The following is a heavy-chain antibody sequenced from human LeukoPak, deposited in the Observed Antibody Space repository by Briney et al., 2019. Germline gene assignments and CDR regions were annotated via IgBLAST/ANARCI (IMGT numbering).Heavy chain of an antibody. V-gene: IGHV3-7*04. Sequence: GGSLRLSCAASGFPFAPFWMTWVRQAPGKGPEFVATMNRDGSEVAYGNSVRGRFTISRDNARNSLYLQMYSLRAEDTAVYYCARGIDEWLYLNYWGQGALVTVSS. CDR3: ARGIDEWLYLNY. D-gene: IGHD3-3*01. CDR2: MNRDGSEV. J-gene: IGHJ4*02. CDR1: GFPFAPFW.